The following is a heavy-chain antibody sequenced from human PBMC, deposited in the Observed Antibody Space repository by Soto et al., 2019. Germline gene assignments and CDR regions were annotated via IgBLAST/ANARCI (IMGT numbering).Heavy chain of an antibody. V-gene: IGHV1-18*04. D-gene: IGHD3-10*01. J-gene: IGHJ4*02. CDR2: ISAYNGNT. CDR3: ARGEYGLWYFDY. CDR1: GYTFTSYG. Sequence: ASVKVSCKASGYTFTSYGISWVRQAPGQGLEWMGWISAYNGNTNYAQEPQGRVTMTTDTSTSTAYMELRSLRSDDTAVYYCARGEYGLWYFDYWGQGTLVTVSS.